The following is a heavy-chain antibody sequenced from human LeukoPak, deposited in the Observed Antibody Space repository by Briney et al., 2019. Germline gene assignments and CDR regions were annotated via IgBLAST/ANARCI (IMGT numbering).Heavy chain of an antibody. CDR1: GFTFSSYW. D-gene: IGHD2-15*01. CDR2: IKEDGSKI. CDR3: AREKPRMSSAFDI. V-gene: IGHV3-7*01. Sequence: GGSLRLSRAASGFTFSSYWMNRVRQAPGKGLEWVANIKEDGSKIYYVDSVKGRFTISRDNAKNSLYLQMNSLRAEDAAVYYCAREKPRMSSAFDIWGQGTMVTVSS. J-gene: IGHJ3*02.